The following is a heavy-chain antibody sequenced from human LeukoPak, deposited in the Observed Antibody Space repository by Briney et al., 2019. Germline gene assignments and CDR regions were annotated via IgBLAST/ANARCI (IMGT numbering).Heavy chain of an antibody. CDR3: ARDKSRYYDFWSGYYTPPGFDP. J-gene: IGHJ5*02. D-gene: IGHD3-3*01. V-gene: IGHV1-2*02. Sequence: GASVKVSCKASGYTFTGYYMHWVRQAPGQGLEWMGWINPNSGGTNYAQKFQGRVTMTRDTSISTAYMELSRLRSDDTAVYYCARDKSRYYDFWSGYYTPPGFDPWGQGTLVTVSS. CDR1: GYTFTGYY. CDR2: INPNSGGT.